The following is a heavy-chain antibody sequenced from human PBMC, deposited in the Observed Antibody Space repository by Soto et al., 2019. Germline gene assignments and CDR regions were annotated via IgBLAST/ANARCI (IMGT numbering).Heavy chain of an antibody. J-gene: IGHJ3*02. D-gene: IGHD1-1*01. CDR3: ARHTNWNAAFDAFEI. V-gene: IGHV4-39*01. Sequence: LQLQESGPGLVKPSETLSLTCTVSGDSISRSSYYWGWIRQPPGMGLEWIGSIYSSGSSYYSPSLKRRVTISVDTSKNQISLTLTSVTAADTAVYYCARHTNWNAAFDAFEIWGQGTMVTVSA. CDR1: GDSISRSSYY. CDR2: IYSSGSS.